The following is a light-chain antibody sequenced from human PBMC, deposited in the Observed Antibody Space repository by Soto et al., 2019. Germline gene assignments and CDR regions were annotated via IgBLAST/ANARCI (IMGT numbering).Light chain of an antibody. J-gene: IGLJ2*01. CDR1: SSDVGSYNL. CDR3: CSYAGSSTVV. CDR2: EGS. V-gene: IGLV2-23*01. Sequence: QSVLTQPASVSGSPGQSITISCTGTSSDVGSYNLVSWYQHPGKAPKLMIYEGSKRPSGVSNRFSGSKSGNTASLTISGLQAEDEADYYCCSYAGSSTVVFGGGTKLTVL.